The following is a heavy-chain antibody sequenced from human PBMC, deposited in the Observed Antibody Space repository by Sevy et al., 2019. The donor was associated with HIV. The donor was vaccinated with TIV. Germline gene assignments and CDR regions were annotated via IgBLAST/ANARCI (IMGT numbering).Heavy chain of an antibody. CDR3: GRDDFGDYGDY. Sequence: GGSLRLSCAASGFTFSSYWMHWVRQAPGKGLVWVSRINSDGSSTSYADSVKGRFTISRDNAKNTLYLQMNSLRAEDTAVYYCGRDDFGDYGDYWGQGTLVTVSS. CDR1: GFTFSSYW. V-gene: IGHV3-74*01. J-gene: IGHJ4*02. CDR2: INSDGSST. D-gene: IGHD4-17*01.